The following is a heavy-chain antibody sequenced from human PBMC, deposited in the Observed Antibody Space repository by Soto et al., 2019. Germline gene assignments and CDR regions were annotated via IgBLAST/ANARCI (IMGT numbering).Heavy chain of an antibody. CDR3: ATRTNDYGDYILRY. D-gene: IGHD4-17*01. Sequence: GGSLRLSCAASGFTFNNAWMSWVRQAPGKGLEWVGRIKSKTVGGTTDYAAPVKGRFTISRDDSIDTLYLQMNSLKTEDTAVYYCATRTNDYGDYILRYWGQGILVTVSS. J-gene: IGHJ4*02. CDR2: IKSKTVGGTT. CDR1: GFTFNNAW. V-gene: IGHV3-15*01.